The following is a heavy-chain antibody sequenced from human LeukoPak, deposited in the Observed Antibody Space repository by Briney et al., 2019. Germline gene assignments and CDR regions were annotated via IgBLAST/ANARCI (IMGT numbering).Heavy chain of an antibody. Sequence: SETLSLTCTVSGGSISSHYWSWIRQPPGKGLEWIGYIYYSGSTNCNPSLKSRVTISVDTSKNQFSLKLSSVTAADTAVYYCARSEDSSGYYVDWFDPWGQGTLVTVSS. CDR2: IYYSGST. V-gene: IGHV4-59*11. CDR1: GGSISSHY. CDR3: ARSEDSSGYYVDWFDP. J-gene: IGHJ5*02. D-gene: IGHD3-22*01.